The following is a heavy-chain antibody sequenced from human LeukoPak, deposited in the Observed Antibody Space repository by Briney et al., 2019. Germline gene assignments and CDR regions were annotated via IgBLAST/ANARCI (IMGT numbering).Heavy chain of an antibody. CDR3: ARAGLSSSCNY. J-gene: IGHJ4*02. V-gene: IGHV1-46*01. D-gene: IGHD6-13*01. Sequence: ASVKVSCKASGYTFTDYFMNWVRQAPGQGLEWMGWINPSGGSTSYAQKFQGRVTMTRDMSTSTVYMELSSLRSEDTAVYYCARAGLSSSCNYWGQGTLVTVSS. CDR2: INPSGGST. CDR1: GYTFTDYF.